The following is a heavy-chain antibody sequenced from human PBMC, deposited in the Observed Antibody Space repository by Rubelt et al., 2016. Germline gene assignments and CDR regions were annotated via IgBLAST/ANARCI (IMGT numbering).Heavy chain of an antibody. V-gene: IGHV3-33*01. Sequence: VQLVESGGGLVQPGGSLRLSCTASGFTFGDYAMSWVRQAPGKGLEWVAVIWYDGSNKYFADSGKGRFTMSRDNSKNTLYLQMSSRRAEDTAVYYCARDERIFGGEDVWGQGTTVTVSS. CDR2: IWYDGSNK. J-gene: IGHJ6*02. D-gene: IGHD3-3*01. CDR1: GFTFGDYA. CDR3: ARDERIFGGEDV.